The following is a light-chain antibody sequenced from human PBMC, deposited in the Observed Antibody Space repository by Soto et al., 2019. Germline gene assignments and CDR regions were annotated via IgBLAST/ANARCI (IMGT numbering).Light chain of an antibody. CDR1: QSVSRN. Sequence: ETVMTQSPGTLSVSPGERATLSCRASQSVSRNIAWFQQKPGQAPRLLIHAASTRATGIPARFSGSGSGTDFTLTISSLQPEDFATYYCQQSYSTPQTFGQGTKVDIK. CDR3: QQSYSTPQT. V-gene: IGKV3-15*01. CDR2: AAS. J-gene: IGKJ1*01.